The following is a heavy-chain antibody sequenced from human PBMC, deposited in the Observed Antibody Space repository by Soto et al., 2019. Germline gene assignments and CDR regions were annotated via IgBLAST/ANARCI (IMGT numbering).Heavy chain of an antibody. Sequence: EVRLVESGGALVPPGGSLRLTCEASGFTFSGHWMHLVRRAPGKGLVWVSHIDTDGSTGGTSYADSVKGRFTVSRDDANDSLYLQMNDLRVEDTAVYYCARGRGTYYADSWGQGTLVTVSS. CDR2: IDTDGSTGGT. D-gene: IGHD1-26*01. CDR3: ARGRGTYYADS. CDR1: GFTFSGHW. V-gene: IGHV3-74*03. J-gene: IGHJ4*02.